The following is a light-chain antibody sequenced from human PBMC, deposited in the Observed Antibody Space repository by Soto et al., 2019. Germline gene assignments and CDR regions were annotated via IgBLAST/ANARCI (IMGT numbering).Light chain of an antibody. Sequence: SVLTQPASVSGSPGQSITLSCTGTSSDVGSYNLVSWYQQHPGKAPKLMIYEGSKRPSGVSNRFSGSKSGNTASLTISGLQAEDEADYYCCSYAGSSTFDVVFGGGTKLTVL. CDR1: SSDVGSYNL. V-gene: IGLV2-23*03. J-gene: IGLJ2*01. CDR3: CSYAGSSTFDVV. CDR2: EGS.